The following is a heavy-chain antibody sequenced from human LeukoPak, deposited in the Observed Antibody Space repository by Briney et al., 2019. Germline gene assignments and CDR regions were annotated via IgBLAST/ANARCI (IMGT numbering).Heavy chain of an antibody. Sequence: SETLSLTCTVSGGSISSGDYYWSWIRQPPGKGLEWIGYIYYSGSTYYNPSLKSRVTISVDTSKNQFSLKLSSVTAADTAVYYCAKTVPAAPLGSFDIWGQGTMVTVSS. CDR2: IYYSGST. CDR1: GGSISSGDYY. D-gene: IGHD2-2*01. CDR3: AKTVPAAPLGSFDI. J-gene: IGHJ3*02. V-gene: IGHV4-30-4*01.